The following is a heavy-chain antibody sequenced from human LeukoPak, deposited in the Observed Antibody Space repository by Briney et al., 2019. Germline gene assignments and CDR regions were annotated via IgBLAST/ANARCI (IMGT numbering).Heavy chain of an antibody. CDR1: GGSISSYY. CDR2: IYTSGST. CDR3: ARDKQWLKGAFDYYYYMDV. D-gene: IGHD6-19*01. Sequence: SETLSLTCTVSGGSISSYYWSWIRQPAGKGLEWIGRIYTSGSTNYNPSRKSRVTMSVDTSKNQFSLKLSYVTAADTAVYYCARDKQWLKGAFDYYYYMDVWGKGTTVTISS. J-gene: IGHJ6*03. V-gene: IGHV4-4*07.